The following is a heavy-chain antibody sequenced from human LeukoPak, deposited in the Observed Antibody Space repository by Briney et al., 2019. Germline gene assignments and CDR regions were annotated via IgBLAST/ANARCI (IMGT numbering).Heavy chain of an antibody. D-gene: IGHD2-2*02. CDR3: AKEIPPYCSSTSCYKEFDY. Sequence: GGSLRLSCAASGFTFSSYGMHWVRQAPGNGLEWVAFIRYDGSNKYYADSVKGRFTISRDNSKNTLYLQMNSLRAEDTAVYYCAKEIPPYCSSTSCYKEFDYWGQGTLVTVSS. V-gene: IGHV3-30*02. J-gene: IGHJ4*02. CDR2: IRYDGSNK. CDR1: GFTFSSYG.